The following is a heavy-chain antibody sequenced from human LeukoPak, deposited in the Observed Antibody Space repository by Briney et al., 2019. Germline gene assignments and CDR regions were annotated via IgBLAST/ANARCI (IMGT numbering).Heavy chain of an antibody. CDR2: IYPSDSDT. Sequence: GESLQISCKSAGYIFASYWIGWVRQMPGKGLEWMGIIYPSDSDTRYSPSFQGQVTFSVDQSTNTAFLQWSTLRASDSATYYCARQKYCSGASCFVVTDPFEYWGQGTQVIVSS. CDR3: ARQKYCSGASCFVVTDPFEY. V-gene: IGHV5-51*01. CDR1: GYIFASYW. D-gene: IGHD2-15*01. J-gene: IGHJ4*02.